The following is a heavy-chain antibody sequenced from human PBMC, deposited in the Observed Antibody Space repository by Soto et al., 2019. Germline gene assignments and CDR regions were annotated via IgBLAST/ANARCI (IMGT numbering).Heavy chain of an antibody. CDR2: ISWDGDK. J-gene: IGHJ5*02. V-gene: IGHV2-5*02. D-gene: IGHD3-16*01. CDR3: AHRPSDYIWGSYPT. Sequence: QITLKESGPTLVKPTQTLTLTCTFSGFSLSSSGVGVAWIRQPPGKALEWLALISWDGDKYYSPSLKNRLSISKDTSENHVVLTLTNVDPVDTATYFCAHRPSDYIWGSYPTWGQGTLVTVSS. CDR1: GFSLSSSGVG.